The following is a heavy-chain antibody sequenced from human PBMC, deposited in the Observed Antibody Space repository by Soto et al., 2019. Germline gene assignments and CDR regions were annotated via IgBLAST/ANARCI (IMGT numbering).Heavy chain of an antibody. V-gene: IGHV4-34*01. CDR2: INHSGST. CDR3: ARGRAYKH. Sequence: QVQLQQWGAGLLKPSETLSLTCAVYGGSFSGYYWSWIRQPPGKGLEWIGEINHSGSTNYNPSLKSRVTISVDTSKNQFSLKLSSVTAADTAVYYCARGRAYKHWGQGTLVTVSS. D-gene: IGHD1-1*01. J-gene: IGHJ4*02. CDR1: GGSFSGYY.